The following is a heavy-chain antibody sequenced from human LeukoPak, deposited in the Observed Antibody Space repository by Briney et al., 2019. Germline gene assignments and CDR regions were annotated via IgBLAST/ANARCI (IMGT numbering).Heavy chain of an antibody. V-gene: IGHV3-33*01. D-gene: IGHD3-16*01. CDR2: IWSDGSQT. CDR1: GFSFSGDA. Sequence: GGSLRLSCAASGFSFSGDAIQWVRQAAGKGLEWVALIWSDGSQTKYAGSVKGRFTVSRDNSKNTAFLQMSGLTVEDTAVYYCAGAAGLGNYLIDYWGQGTLVTVSS. CDR3: AGAAGLGNYLIDY. J-gene: IGHJ4*02.